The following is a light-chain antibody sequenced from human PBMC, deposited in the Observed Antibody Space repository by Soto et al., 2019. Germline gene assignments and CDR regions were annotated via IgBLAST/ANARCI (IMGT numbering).Light chain of an antibody. CDR3: QHYNRYPWT. CDR1: QSISNW. Sequence: DIQVTQSPSTLPASAGDRVTIICRPRQSISNWLAWYQQKTGKAPKLRIYEASSLESGGPSRFSGSGSGTEFTLTISSLQPDDFATYYCQHYNRYPWTFGQGTKVDIK. V-gene: IGKV1-5*02. CDR2: EAS. J-gene: IGKJ1*01.